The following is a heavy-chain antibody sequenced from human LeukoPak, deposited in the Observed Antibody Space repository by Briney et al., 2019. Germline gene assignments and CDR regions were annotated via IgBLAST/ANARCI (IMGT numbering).Heavy chain of an antibody. Sequence: RASVKVSCKASGYTFTGYYMHWVRQAPGQGLEWMGWINPNSGGTNYAQTFQGRVTMTRDTSISTAYMELSRLRSDDTAVYYCARNFPYYDILTGYTNWFDPWGQGTLVTVSS. CDR3: ARNFPYYDILTGYTNWFDP. CDR2: INPNSGGT. CDR1: GYTFTGYY. D-gene: IGHD3-9*01. V-gene: IGHV1-2*02. J-gene: IGHJ5*02.